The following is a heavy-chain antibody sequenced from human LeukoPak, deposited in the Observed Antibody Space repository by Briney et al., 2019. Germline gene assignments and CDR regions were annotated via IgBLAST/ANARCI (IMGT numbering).Heavy chain of an antibody. V-gene: IGHV4-31*03. J-gene: IGHJ5*02. D-gene: IGHD4-23*01. CDR1: GGSISSGGYY. CDR2: IYYSGST. CDR3: ARYGGDTRGNWFDP. Sequence: PSETLSLTCTVSGGSISSGGYYWSWIRQHPGKGLEWIGYIYYSGSTYYNPSLKSRVTISVDTSKNQFSLKLSSVTAADTAVCFCARYGGDTRGNWFDPWGQGTLVTVSS.